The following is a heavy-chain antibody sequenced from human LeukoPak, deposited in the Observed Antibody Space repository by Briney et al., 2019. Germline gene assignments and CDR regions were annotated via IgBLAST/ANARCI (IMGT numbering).Heavy chain of an antibody. Sequence: PGGSLRLSCAASGFTFDDYTMHWVRQPPGKGLGGISLITWDGGTTYYADSVRGRFTISRDNSKNSLFLRMNSLRPEDTALYYCARDRTAEAGNDYYMGVWGNGTTVIVSS. V-gene: IGHV3-43*01. CDR2: ITWDGGTT. CDR1: GFTFDDYT. D-gene: IGHD6-13*01. J-gene: IGHJ6*03. CDR3: ARDRTAEAGNDYYMGV.